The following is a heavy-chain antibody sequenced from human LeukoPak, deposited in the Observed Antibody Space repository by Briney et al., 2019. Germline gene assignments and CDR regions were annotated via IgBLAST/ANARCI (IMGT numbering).Heavy chain of an antibody. V-gene: IGHV4-39*07. CDR1: GGSISSSSYY. CDR2: IYYSGST. J-gene: IGHJ6*03. CDR3: ARGSSGWYVNYYYYMDV. D-gene: IGHD6-19*01. Sequence: PSETLSLTCTVSGGSISSSSYYWGWIRQPPGKGLEWIGSIYYSGSTYYNPSLKSRVIISVDTSKNQFSLKLSSVTAADTAVYYCARGSSGWYVNYYYYMDVWGKGTTVTISS.